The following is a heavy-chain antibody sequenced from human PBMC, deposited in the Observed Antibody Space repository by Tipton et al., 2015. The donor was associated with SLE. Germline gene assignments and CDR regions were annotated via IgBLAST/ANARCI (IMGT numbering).Heavy chain of an antibody. Sequence: TLSLTCAVYGGSFSDYYWSWIRQPPGKGLEWLGEINHSRGTTYNPSLRSRVTISVDTSQNQFSLKLYSVTAADTAVYYCARGVDNFNVLVFDYWGQGSLVPVSS. CDR3: ARGVDNFNVLVFDY. CDR1: GGSFSDYY. V-gene: IGHV4-34*01. J-gene: IGHJ4*02. D-gene: IGHD5-12*01. CDR2: INHSRGT.